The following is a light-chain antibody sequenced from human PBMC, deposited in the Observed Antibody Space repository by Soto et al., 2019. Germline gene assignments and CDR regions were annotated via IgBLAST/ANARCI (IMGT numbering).Light chain of an antibody. CDR1: QSVSSSY. V-gene: IGKV3D-7*01. CDR2: GAS. J-gene: IGKJ4*02. CDR3: QQDYNLPPLT. Sequence: PGERVTLSCRASQSVSSSYLTWYQQKPGQATRLLIYGASTRATGIPARFSGSGSGTDFTLTISSLQPEDFAMYYCQQDYNLPPLTFGGGTKVEIK.